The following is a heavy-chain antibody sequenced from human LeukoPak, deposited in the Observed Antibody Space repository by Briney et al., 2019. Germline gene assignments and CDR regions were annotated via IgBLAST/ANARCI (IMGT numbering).Heavy chain of an antibody. J-gene: IGHJ5*02. Sequence: SETLSLTCAVSGYSISSGYYWGWIRQPPGKGLEWIGSIYHSGSTYYNPSLKSRVTISVDTSKNQFPLKLSSVAAADTAVYYCARHRLSSTSDNWFDPWGQGTLVTVSS. CDR3: ARHRLSSTSDNWFDP. V-gene: IGHV4-38-2*01. D-gene: IGHD2-2*01. CDR2: IYHSGST. CDR1: GYSISSGYY.